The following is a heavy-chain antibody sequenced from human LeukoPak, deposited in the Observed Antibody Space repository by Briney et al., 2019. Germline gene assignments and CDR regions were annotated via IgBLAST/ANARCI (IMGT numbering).Heavy chain of an antibody. D-gene: IGHD3-22*01. V-gene: IGHV1-18*01. J-gene: IGHJ3*02. CDR3: ARDPNYYYDSSGYGAFDI. CDR1: GYTFTSYG. CDR2: ISASNGNT. Sequence: SVKVSCKASGYTFTSYGISWVRQAPGQGLEWMGWISASNGNTNYAQKFQGRVTMTTDTSTTTAYMELGSLRSDDTAVYYCARDPNYYYDSSGYGAFDIWGQGTMVTVSS.